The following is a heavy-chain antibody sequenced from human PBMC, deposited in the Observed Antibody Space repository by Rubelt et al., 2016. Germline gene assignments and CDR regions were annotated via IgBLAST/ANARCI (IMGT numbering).Heavy chain of an antibody. V-gene: IGHV4-59*01. CDR3: ARGGLWFDS. Sequence: QVRLQESGPGLVKPSGILSLTCTVSGGSITNYFWNWIRQPPGKGLERIGKIYYSGSTNYKPPPQSRVTISVDMSKNHFSLILNPGTAADTAVYYCARGGLWFDSWGQGTLVSVSS. J-gene: IGHJ5*01. CDR1: GGSITNYF. CDR2: IYYSGST. D-gene: IGHD3/OR15-3a*01.